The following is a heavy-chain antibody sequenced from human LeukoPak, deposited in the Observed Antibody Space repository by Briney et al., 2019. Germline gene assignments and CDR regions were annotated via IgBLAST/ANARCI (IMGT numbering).Heavy chain of an antibody. CDR2: IRYDGSNK. Sequence: GGSLRLXCAASGFTFSSYGMHWVRQAPGKGLEWVAFIRYDGSNKYYADSVKGRFTISRDNSKNTLYLQMNSPRAEDTAVYYCAKGHAYYYDSSGYPDAFDIWGQGTMVTVSS. D-gene: IGHD3-22*01. CDR1: GFTFSSYG. V-gene: IGHV3-30*02. J-gene: IGHJ3*02. CDR3: AKGHAYYYDSSGYPDAFDI.